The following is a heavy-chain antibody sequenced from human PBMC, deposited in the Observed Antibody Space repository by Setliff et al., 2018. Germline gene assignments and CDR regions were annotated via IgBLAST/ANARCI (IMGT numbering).Heavy chain of an antibody. Sequence: LRLSCAGSGFTFSSYWMHWVRQAPGRGLVWASYINHDGSSTTYADSVKGRFTISRDNAKNTLYLQMDSLRAEDTAVYYCARGPAKSAGQWGSHFFDYWGQGTLVTVSS. CDR2: INHDGSST. D-gene: IGHD2-2*01. V-gene: IGHV3-74*01. CDR1: GFTFSSYW. CDR3: ARGPAKSAGQWGSHFFDY. J-gene: IGHJ4*02.